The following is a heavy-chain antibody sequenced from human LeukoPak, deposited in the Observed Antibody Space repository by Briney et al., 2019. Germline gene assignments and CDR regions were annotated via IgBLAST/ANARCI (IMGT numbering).Heavy chain of an antibody. V-gene: IGHV1-8*01. CDR3: ARDRVRYGGISTFDY. D-gene: IGHD4-23*01. J-gene: IGHJ4*02. Sequence: ASVKVSCKASGYTFTSYDINWVRQATGQGLEWMGWMNPNSGNTGYAQKFQGRVTITADKSTSTAYMELSSLRSEDTAVYYCARDRVRYGGISTFDYWGQGTLVTVSS. CDR1: GYTFTSYD. CDR2: MNPNSGNT.